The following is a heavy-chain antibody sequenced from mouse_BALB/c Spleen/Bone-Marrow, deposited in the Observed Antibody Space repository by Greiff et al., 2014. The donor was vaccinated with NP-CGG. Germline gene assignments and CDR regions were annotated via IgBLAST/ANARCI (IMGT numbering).Heavy chain of an antibody. CDR1: GFNIKDTF. Sequence: VHVKQSGADLVKPGASVKLSCTTSGFNIKDTFMHWVKQRPEQGLEWIGRIDPASGNTKYDPKFQGKATITADTSSNKVSLQLSGLTSEDTAVYDCAHDAPFTYWGQGTLVTVSA. J-gene: IGHJ3*01. D-gene: IGHD2-3*01. CDR3: AHDAPFTY. V-gene: IGHV14-3*02. CDR2: IDPASGNT.